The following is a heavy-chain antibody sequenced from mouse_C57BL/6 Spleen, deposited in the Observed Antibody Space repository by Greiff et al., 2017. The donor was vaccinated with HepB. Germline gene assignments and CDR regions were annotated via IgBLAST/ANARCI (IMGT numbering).Heavy chain of an antibody. CDR2: INPNYGTT. D-gene: IGHD2-2*01. CDR1: GYSFTDYN. V-gene: IGHV1-39*01. Sequence: QLQESGPELVKPGASVKISCKASGYSFTDYNMNWVKQSNGKSLEWIGVINPNYGTTSYNQKFKGKATLTVDQSSSTAYMQLNSLTSEDSAVYYCARVYYGYDVGYFDVWGTGTTVTVSS. J-gene: IGHJ1*03. CDR3: ARVYYGYDVGYFDV.